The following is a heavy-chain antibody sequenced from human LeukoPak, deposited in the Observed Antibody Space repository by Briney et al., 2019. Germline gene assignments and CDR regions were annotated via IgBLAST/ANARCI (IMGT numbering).Heavy chain of an antibody. V-gene: IGHV5-51*01. CDR3: ARGSPWIEAAGKAFDY. D-gene: IGHD6-13*01. CDR1: GYSFTSYW. J-gene: IGHJ4*02. CDR2: IYPGDSDT. Sequence: GESLKISCKGSGYSFTSYWIGWVRQMPGKGLEWMGIIYPGDSDTRYSPSFQGQVTISADKSITTAYLQWSILKASDTATYYCARGSPWIEAAGKAFDYWGQGTLVTVSS.